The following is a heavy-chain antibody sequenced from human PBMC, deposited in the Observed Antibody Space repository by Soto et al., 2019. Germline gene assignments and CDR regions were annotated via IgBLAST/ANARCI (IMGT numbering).Heavy chain of an antibody. Sequence: GGSLRLSCAASGFTFSSYAMSWVRQAPGKGLEWVSAISGSGGSTYYADSVKGRFTISRDNSKNTLYLQMNSLRAEDTAVYYCAKSGFMTTVSTDAFDICGQGTMVTVSS. CDR1: GFTFSSYA. CDR2: ISGSGGST. CDR3: AKSGFMTTVSTDAFDI. V-gene: IGHV3-23*01. J-gene: IGHJ3*02. D-gene: IGHD4-17*01.